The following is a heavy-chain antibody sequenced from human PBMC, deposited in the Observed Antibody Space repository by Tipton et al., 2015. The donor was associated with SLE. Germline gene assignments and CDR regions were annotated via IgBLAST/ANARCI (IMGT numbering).Heavy chain of an antibody. CDR3: AKDYNHDNADYN. CDR1: GGSIRSSNW. V-gene: IGHV4-4*02. Sequence: SLRLSCAVSGGSIRSSNWRSWVRQPPGKGLEWIGEIHHSGSTNSNPPLKSRVTISVDKSKNQFSLKLSSVTVADTAVYYCAKDYNHDNADYNWGQGTLVIVSS. CDR2: IHHSGST. D-gene: IGHD4-17*01. J-gene: IGHJ4*02.